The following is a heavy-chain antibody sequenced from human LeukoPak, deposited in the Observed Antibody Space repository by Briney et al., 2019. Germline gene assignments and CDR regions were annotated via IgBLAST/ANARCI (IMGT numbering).Heavy chain of an antibody. V-gene: IGHV1-2*02. Sequence: ASVKVSCKTSGYTLTGYYMHWVRQAPGQGLEWMGCINPNSGGTHYAQKFQGRVTMTRGTPISTAYTELSRLRSDDTAVYYCARDGGDIVAVPAAMGGDFDSWGQGTLVTVSS. J-gene: IGHJ4*01. D-gene: IGHD2-2*01. CDR1: GYTLTGYY. CDR3: ARDGGDIVAVPAAMGGDFDS. CDR2: INPNSGGT.